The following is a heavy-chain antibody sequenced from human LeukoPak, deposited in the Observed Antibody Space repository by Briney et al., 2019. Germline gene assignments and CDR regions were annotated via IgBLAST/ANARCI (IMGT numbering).Heavy chain of an antibody. V-gene: IGHV3-11*01. Sequence: GGSMRLSCAASGFTFSDHYMSWIRQTPGKGLEWVSYIYNSASNTYYADSVKGRFTISRDNAKNVLYLQMNNLRVEDTAVYYCARGHYGLDVWGQGTTVTVSS. CDR2: IYNSASNT. J-gene: IGHJ6*02. CDR1: GFTFSDHY. CDR3: ARGHYGLDV.